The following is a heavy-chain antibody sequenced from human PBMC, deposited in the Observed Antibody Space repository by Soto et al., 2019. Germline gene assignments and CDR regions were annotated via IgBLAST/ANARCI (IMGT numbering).Heavy chain of an antibody. CDR3: AREMAMEAFDI. D-gene: IGHD5-18*01. Sequence: SVEVSCKXSGGTFSSYAISWVRQAPGQGLEWMGGIIPIFGTANYAQKFQGRVTITADESTSTAYMELSSLRSEDPAVYYCAREMAMEAFDIWGQGTMVTVSS. V-gene: IGHV1-69*13. J-gene: IGHJ3*02. CDR1: GGTFSSYA. CDR2: IIPIFGTA.